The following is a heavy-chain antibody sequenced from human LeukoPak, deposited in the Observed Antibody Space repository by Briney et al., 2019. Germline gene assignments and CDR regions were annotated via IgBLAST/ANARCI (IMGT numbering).Heavy chain of an antibody. CDR1: GFTFSSYA. V-gene: IGHV3-23*01. CDR3: AKDLGSGWYTYYFDY. D-gene: IGHD6-19*01. J-gene: IGHJ4*02. Sequence: GGSLRLSCAASGFTFSSYAMSWVRQAPGKGLEWVSAISGSGGSTYYADSVKGRFTISRDNSKNTLYLQMNSLRAEDTAVYYCAKDLGSGWYTYYFDYWGQGTLVTVSS. CDR2: ISGSGGST.